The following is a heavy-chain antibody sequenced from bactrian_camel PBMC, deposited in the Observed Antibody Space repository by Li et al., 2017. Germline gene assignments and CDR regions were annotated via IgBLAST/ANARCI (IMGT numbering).Heavy chain of an antibody. V-gene: IGHV3S55*01. J-gene: IGHJ4*01. CDR2: IGGASSSGTT. Sequence: HVQLVESGGGSAQAGGSLRLTCVLTESHNVDYCMGWYRQTTGKEREAVAAIGGASSSGTTSYADFVKGRFTISRDNAKNTVYLQMNNLKPEDTGMYYCAAQGRYWCNGGYRPGSDPRLEYWGQGTQVTVS. CDR3: AAQGRYWCNGGYRPGSDPRLEY. CDR1: ESHNVDYC. D-gene: IGHD2*01.